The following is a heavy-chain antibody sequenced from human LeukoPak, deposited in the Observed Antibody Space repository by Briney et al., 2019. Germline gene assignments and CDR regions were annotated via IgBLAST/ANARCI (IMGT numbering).Heavy chain of an antibody. CDR1: GGSISSSSYY. V-gene: IGHV4-39*07. Sequence: SETLSLTCTVSGGSISSSSYYWGWIRQPPGKGLEWIGSIYYSGSTYYNPSLKSRVTISVDTSKNQFSLKLSSVTAADTAVYYCARERNYYGSGSYYNYWGQGTLVTVSS. CDR2: IYYSGST. J-gene: IGHJ4*02. D-gene: IGHD3-10*01. CDR3: ARERNYYGSGSYYNY.